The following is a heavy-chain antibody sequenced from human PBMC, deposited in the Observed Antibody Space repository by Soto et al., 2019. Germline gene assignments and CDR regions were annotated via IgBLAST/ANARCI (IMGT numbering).Heavy chain of an antibody. CDR3: AAEDDSGRWYYVET. J-gene: IGHJ4*02. CDR2: INPNSGGT. Sequence: ASVKVSCKASGYTFTGYYMHWVRQAPGQGLEWMGWINPNSGGTNYAQKFQGWVTMTRDTSISTAYMELSRLRSDDTAVYYCAAEDDSGRWYYVETWGQGTLVTVSS. CDR1: GYTFTGYY. D-gene: IGHD6-13*01. V-gene: IGHV1-2*04.